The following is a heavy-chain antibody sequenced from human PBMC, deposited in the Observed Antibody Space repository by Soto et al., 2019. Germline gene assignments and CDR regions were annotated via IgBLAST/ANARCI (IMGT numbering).Heavy chain of an antibody. CDR2: ISGSGGST. Sequence: GGSLRLSCAASGFTFSSYGMSWVRQAPGKGLEWVSGISGSGGSTYYADSVKGRFTISRDNPKNTLYLQMNSLRAEDTAVYYCAKEGRYSSSRGYFDYWGQETLVTVSS. D-gene: IGHD6-13*01. CDR3: AKEGRYSSSRGYFDY. V-gene: IGHV3-23*01. J-gene: IGHJ4*02. CDR1: GFTFSSYG.